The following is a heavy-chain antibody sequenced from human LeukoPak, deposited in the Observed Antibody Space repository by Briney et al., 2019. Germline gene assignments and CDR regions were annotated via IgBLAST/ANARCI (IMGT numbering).Heavy chain of an antibody. CDR2: ISCYNGDT. Sequence: ASVKVSCKASGYTFNKHGISWVRQAPGQGLEWMGWISCYNGDTHYAQKFQGRVTMTTDTSTTTAYMELRSLRSDDTALYYCARGPTNTSGRYAFFDYWGQGTLVTVSS. V-gene: IGHV1-18*01. CDR3: ARGPTNTSGRYAFFDY. CDR1: GYTFNKHG. D-gene: IGHD6-19*01. J-gene: IGHJ4*02.